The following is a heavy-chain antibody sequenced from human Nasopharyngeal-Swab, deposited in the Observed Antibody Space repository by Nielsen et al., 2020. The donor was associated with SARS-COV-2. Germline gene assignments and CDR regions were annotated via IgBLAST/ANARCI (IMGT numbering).Heavy chain of an antibody. V-gene: IGHV3-48*02. J-gene: IGHJ6*02. Sequence: GRSLTPSCAASGSTFSIYSMNWVRQAPGKGLEWVSYISSSSSTIYYADSVKGRFTISRDNAKNSLYLQMNSLRDEDTAVYYCARFGSRGMDVWGQGTTVTVSS. CDR2: ISSSSSTI. CDR3: ARFGSRGMDV. CDR1: GSTFSIYS. D-gene: IGHD3-10*01.